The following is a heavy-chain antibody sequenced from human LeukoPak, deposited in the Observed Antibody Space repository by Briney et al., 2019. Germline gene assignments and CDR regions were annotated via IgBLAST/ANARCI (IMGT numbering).Heavy chain of an antibody. Sequence: GGSLRLSCAASGFTFDDYAMHWVRQAPGKGLEWVSLISWDGGSTYYADSVKGRFAISRDNGKNSLYQQMNSLRAEDTALYYCAKEAYDFWSGYYRYYMDVWGKGTTVTVSS. CDR1: GFTFDDYA. D-gene: IGHD3-3*01. CDR3: AKEAYDFWSGYYRYYMDV. CDR2: ISWDGGST. J-gene: IGHJ6*03. V-gene: IGHV3-43D*03.